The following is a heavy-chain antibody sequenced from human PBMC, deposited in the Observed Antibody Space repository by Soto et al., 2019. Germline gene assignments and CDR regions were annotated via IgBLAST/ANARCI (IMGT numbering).Heavy chain of an antibody. CDR3: ARDGDGYNN. CDR1: GGSVTSGSYY. CDR2: IYSSGGT. Sequence: QVQLQESGPGLVKPSETLSLTCSVSGGSVTSGSYYWSWIRQPPGKGLEWIGYIYSSGGTSYNPPLKSRVTISVAPSNNQFSLKLTSVTAADTGLYYCARDGDGYNNWGQGTLVTVSS. J-gene: IGHJ4*02. D-gene: IGHD5-12*01. V-gene: IGHV4-61*01.